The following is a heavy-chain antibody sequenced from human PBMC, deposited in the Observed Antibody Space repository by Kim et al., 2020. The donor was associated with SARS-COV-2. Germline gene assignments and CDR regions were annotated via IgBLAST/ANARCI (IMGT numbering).Heavy chain of an antibody. CDR1: GYNFKAYG. Sequence: ASVKVSCKTSGYNFKAYGITWVRRAPGRGLEWMGWISGYDGNTRHTQKFQGRVIMTTDKLTSTAYMELRGLRSDDTAGYYGAKTTQYDNPYYYYGMDGWGRGTTVIGSS. J-gene: IGHJ6*02. D-gene: IGHD3-9*01. CDR2: ISGYDGNT. V-gene: IGHV1-18*01. CDR3: AKTTQYDNPYYYYGMDG.